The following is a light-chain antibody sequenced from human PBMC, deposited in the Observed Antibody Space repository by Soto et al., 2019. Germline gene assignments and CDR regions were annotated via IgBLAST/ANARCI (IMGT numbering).Light chain of an antibody. CDR1: QSISSY. J-gene: IGKJ5*01. Sequence: ESVLTQSPATLSLSPGERATLSCRASQSISSYFAWYQQKPGQAPRLLIYDTSTRATGIPARFSGSGSGTDLTLTISSLEPEDFAVYYCQQRSTWPPVTFGQGTRLEIK. V-gene: IGKV3-11*01. CDR2: DTS. CDR3: QQRSTWPPVT.